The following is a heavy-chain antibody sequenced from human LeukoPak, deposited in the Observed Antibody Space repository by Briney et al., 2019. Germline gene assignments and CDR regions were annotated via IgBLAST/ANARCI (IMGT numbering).Heavy chain of an antibody. V-gene: IGHV3-13*01. D-gene: IGHD1-26*01. J-gene: IGHJ5*02. Sequence: PGGSLRLSCAASGFTFSSYDMHWVRQATGKGLEWVSAIGTAGDTYYPGSVKGRFTISRENAKNSLYLQMNSLRAGDTAVYYCARAVGLNWFGPWGQGTLVTVSS. CDR2: IGTAGDT. CDR3: ARAVGLNWFGP. CDR1: GFTFSSYD.